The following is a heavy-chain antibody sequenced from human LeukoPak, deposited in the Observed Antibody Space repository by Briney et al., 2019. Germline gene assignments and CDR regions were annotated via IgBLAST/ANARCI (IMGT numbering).Heavy chain of an antibody. CDR3: ARAPYPDWGSYNY. V-gene: IGHV4-30-2*01. CDR2: IYHSGST. CDR1: GGSISSGGYY. D-gene: IGHD7-27*01. Sequence: SETLSLTCNVSGGSISSGGYYWSWIRQAPGKGLEWIGYIYHSGSTYYNPSLKSRVTISVDRSKNQFSLKLNSVTAADTAVYYCARAPYPDWGSYNYWGQGTLVTVSS. J-gene: IGHJ4*02.